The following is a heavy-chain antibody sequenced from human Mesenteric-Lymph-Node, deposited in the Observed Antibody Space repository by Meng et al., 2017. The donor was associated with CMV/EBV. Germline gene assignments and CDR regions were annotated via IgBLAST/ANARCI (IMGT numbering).Heavy chain of an antibody. Sequence: ASVKVSCKASGYTFTSYDVNWVRQAPGQGLEWMGWMNPNSGNTGYAQKFQGRVTMTRNTSISTAYMELSSLRSEDTAVYYCARALKCSSTSCYTKYYYGMDVWGQGTTVTVSS. CDR2: MNPNSGNT. J-gene: IGHJ6*02. CDR3: ARALKCSSTSCYTKYYYGMDV. D-gene: IGHD2-2*01. V-gene: IGHV1-8*01. CDR1: GYTFTSYD.